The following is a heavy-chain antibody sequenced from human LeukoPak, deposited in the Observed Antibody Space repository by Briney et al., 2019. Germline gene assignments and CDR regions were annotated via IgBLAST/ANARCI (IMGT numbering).Heavy chain of an antibody. D-gene: IGHD3-3*01. CDR3: ARDYYDFWSGYSQTYYYMDV. V-gene: IGHV4-38-2*02. CDR2: IYHSGST. Sequence: SETLSLTCTVSGYSISSGYYWGWIRQPPGKGLEWIGSIYHSGSTYYNPSLKSRVTISVDTSKNQFSLKLSSVTAADTAVYYCARDYYDFWSGYSQTYYYMDVWGKGTTVTVSS. J-gene: IGHJ6*03. CDR1: GYSISSGYY.